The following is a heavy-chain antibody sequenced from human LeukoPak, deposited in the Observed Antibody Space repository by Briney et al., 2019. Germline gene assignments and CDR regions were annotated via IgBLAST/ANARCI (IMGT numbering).Heavy chain of an antibody. V-gene: IGHV3-30*18. D-gene: IGHD2-21*02. CDR1: GFTFSSYG. CDR3: SKDGLMVDTAPLDY. J-gene: IGHJ4*02. CDR2: ISYDGSNK. Sequence: PGKSLRLTCAASGFTFSSYGMHWVRQAPGKGLEWVAVISYDGSNKYYADSVKGRFTISRDNSKNTLYLQMNSLRAEDTAVYYCSKDGLMVDTAPLDYWGQGTLATVSS.